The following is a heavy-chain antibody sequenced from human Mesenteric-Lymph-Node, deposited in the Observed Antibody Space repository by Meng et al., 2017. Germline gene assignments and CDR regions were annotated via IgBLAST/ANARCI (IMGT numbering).Heavy chain of an antibody. V-gene: IGHV4-39*07. CDR3: ARGPTTYFNY. CDR1: GGSISSNGYY. J-gene: IGHJ4*02. D-gene: IGHD4-17*01. Sequence: QLQLPESGPGLVKPSETLSLTCTVSGGSISSNGYYWDWVRQPPGKGLEWIGAIYHSGSTSYNPSLQSRVTISVDTSKNQFSLKLSSVTAADTAVYYCARGPTTYFNYWGQGTLVTVSS. CDR2: IYHSGST.